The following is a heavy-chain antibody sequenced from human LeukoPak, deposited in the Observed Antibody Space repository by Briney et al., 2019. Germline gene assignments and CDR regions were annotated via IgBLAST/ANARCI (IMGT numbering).Heavy chain of an antibody. D-gene: IGHD3-3*01. CDR2: IYYSGST. CDR1: GGSIRSYY. CDR3: VRSDDFWSGYYGY. V-gene: IGHV4-59*01. Sequence: SETLSLTCTVSGGSIRSYYWSWIRQPPGKGLEWIAYIYYSGSTNYNPSLKSRVTISVDTSKNQFSLKLSSVTAADTAVYYCVRSDDFWSGYYGYWGQGTLVTVSS. J-gene: IGHJ4*02.